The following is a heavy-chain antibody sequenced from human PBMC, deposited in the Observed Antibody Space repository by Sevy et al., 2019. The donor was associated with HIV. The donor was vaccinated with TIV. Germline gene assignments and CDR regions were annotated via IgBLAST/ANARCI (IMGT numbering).Heavy chain of an antibody. CDR3: ARQGRVPAAYRIFGFDY. D-gene: IGHD2-2*01. Sequence: SETLSPTCTVSGGSISSSSYYWGWIRQPPGKGLEWIGSIYYSGSTYYNPSLKSRVTISVDTSKNQFSLKLSSVTAADTAVYYCARQGRVPAAYRIFGFDYWGQGTLVTVSS. J-gene: IGHJ4*02. CDR1: GGSISSSSYY. CDR2: IYYSGST. V-gene: IGHV4-39*01.